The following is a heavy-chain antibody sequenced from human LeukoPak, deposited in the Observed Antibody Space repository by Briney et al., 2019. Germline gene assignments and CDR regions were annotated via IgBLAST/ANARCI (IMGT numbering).Heavy chain of an antibody. CDR3: TKEPRESTVAGPFDY. V-gene: IGHV3-23*01. Sequence: GGSLRLSCAASGLTFSSYVTSWVRQAPGKGLEWVSAISGGADATYYADSVRGRFTISRDNFKNTLYLQMNSLRADDTAVYYCTKEPRESTVAGPFDYWGQGTLVTVSS. J-gene: IGHJ4*02. CDR2: ISGGADAT. D-gene: IGHD6-19*01. CDR1: GLTFSSYV.